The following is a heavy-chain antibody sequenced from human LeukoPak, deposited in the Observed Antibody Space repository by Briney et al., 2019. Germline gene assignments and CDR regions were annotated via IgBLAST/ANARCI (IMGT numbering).Heavy chain of an antibody. CDR2: IYHSGST. Sequence: SETLSXTCTVSGYSISSGYYWGWIRQPPGKGLEWIGSIYHSGSTYYNPSLKSRVTISVDTSKNQFSLKLSSVTAADTAVYYCAREDYGDYPFDYWGQGTLVTVSS. V-gene: IGHV4-38-2*02. J-gene: IGHJ4*02. D-gene: IGHD4-17*01. CDR3: AREDYGDYPFDY. CDR1: GYSISSGYY.